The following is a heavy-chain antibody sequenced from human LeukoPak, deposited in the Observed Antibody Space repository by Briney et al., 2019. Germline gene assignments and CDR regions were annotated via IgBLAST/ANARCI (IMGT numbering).Heavy chain of an antibody. J-gene: IGHJ6*03. CDR2: IIPIFGTA. Sequence: ASVKVSCKASGGTFSSYAISWVRQAPGQGLEWMGGIIPIFGTANYAQKFQGRVTITTDESTSTAYMELSSLRSEDTAAYYCARGNCSSTSCYGYYYYYYMDVWGKGTTVTVSS. CDR1: GGTFSSYA. CDR3: ARGNCSSTSCYGYYYYYYMDV. V-gene: IGHV1-69*05. D-gene: IGHD2-2*01.